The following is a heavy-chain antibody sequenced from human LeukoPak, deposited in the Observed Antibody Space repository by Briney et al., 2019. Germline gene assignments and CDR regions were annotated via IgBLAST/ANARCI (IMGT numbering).Heavy chain of an antibody. CDR3: AREGAKNDYGDPLYLQH. CDR2: IYYSGST. J-gene: IGHJ1*01. Sequence: SETLSLTCTVSGGPISSYDWSWIRQPPGKGLEWIGYIYYSGSTNYNPSLKSRVTISVDTSKNQFSLKLSSVTAADTAVYYCAREGAKNDYGDPLYLQHWGQGTLVTVSS. V-gene: IGHV4-59*01. CDR1: GGPISSYD. D-gene: IGHD4-17*01.